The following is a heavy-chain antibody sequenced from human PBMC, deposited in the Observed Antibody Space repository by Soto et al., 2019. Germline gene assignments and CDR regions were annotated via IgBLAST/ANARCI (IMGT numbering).Heavy chain of an antibody. D-gene: IGHD6-19*01. CDR3: AHSKGSKQWLIPDYFDY. J-gene: IGHJ4*02. Sequence: SGPTLVNPTQTLTLTCTFSGFSLSTSGVGVGWIRQPPGKALEWLALIYWNDDKRYSPSLKSRLTITKDTSKNQVVLTMTNMDPVDTATYYCAHSKGSKQWLIPDYFDYWGQGTLVTVSS. CDR1: GFSLSTSGVG. V-gene: IGHV2-5*01. CDR2: IYWNDDK.